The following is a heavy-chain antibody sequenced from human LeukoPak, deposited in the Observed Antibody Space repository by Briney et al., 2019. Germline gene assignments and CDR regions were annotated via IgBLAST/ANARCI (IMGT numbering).Heavy chain of an antibody. D-gene: IGHD3-16*01. Sequence: SETLSLTCTVSGGSISSYYWSWIRQPPGKGLEWIGYIYNSGSTNYNPSLKSRVTISVDTSKNQFSLKLSSVTAADTAVYYCARVLRGDPYYYYYMDVWGKGTTVTVSS. CDR2: IYNSGST. J-gene: IGHJ6*03. CDR3: ARVLRGDPYYYYYMDV. V-gene: IGHV4-59*01. CDR1: GGSISSYY.